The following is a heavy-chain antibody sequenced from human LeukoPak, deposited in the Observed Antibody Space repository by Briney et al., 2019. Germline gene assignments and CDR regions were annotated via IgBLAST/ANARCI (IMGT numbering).Heavy chain of an antibody. V-gene: IGHV3-74*01. CDR3: AKDLAPGDFWSGFDS. J-gene: IGHJ4*02. CDR1: GFTFSSYW. CDR2: INSDGSST. D-gene: IGHD3-3*01. Sequence: GGSLRLSCAASGFTFSSYWMHWVRQAPGKGLVWVSRINSDGSSTSYADSVKGRFTISRDNSKNTLFLQMNSLRAEDTALYYCAKDLAPGDFWSGFDSWGQGTLVTVSS.